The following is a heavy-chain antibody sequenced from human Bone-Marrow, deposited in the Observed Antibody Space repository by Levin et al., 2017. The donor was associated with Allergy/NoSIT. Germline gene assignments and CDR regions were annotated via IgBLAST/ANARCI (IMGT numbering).Heavy chain of an antibody. V-gene: IGHV3-23*01. D-gene: IGHD2-2*01. Sequence: PGGSLRLSCAASGFTFSSYAMGWVRQAPGKGLEWVSAISTSGGSAYYADSVKGRFTISRDNSKNMLFLQMNSLRAEDTAVYYCAKFIVVIPATMTYFDYWGQGTLVTVSS. CDR3: AKFIVVIPATMTYFDY. J-gene: IGHJ4*02. CDR1: GFTFSSYA. CDR2: ISTSGGSA.